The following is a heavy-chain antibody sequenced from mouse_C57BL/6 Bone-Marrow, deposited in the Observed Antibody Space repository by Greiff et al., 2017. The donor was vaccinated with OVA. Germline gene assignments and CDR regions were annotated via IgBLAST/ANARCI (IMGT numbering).Heavy chain of an antibody. D-gene: IGHD1-1*01. CDR2: IDPSDSYT. J-gene: IGHJ2*01. Sequence: QVQLQQPGAELVKPGASVKLSCKASGYTFTSYWMQWVNQRPGQGLEWIGEIDPSDSYTNYNQKFKGKATLTVNTSSSTAYLQLSSLKAEDSAVDYCAREDYGSSVDDGGQGTTLTVSS. CDR1: GYTFTSYW. V-gene: IGHV1-50*01. CDR3: AREDYGSSVDD.